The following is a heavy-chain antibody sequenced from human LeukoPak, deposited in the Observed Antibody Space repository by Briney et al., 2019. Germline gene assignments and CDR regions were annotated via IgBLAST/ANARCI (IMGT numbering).Heavy chain of an antibody. CDR2: IKQDGSEK. V-gene: IGHV3-7*01. CDR1: GFTFSGYR. J-gene: IGHJ4*02. Sequence: PGGSLRLSCAASGFTFSGYRMNWVRQAPGKGREWVAYIKQDGSEKYYVDSVKGRFTISRDNAKNSLYLQMNSLGAEDTAVYYCASGRPFDYWGQGTLVTVSS. CDR3: ASGRPFDY. D-gene: IGHD1-26*01.